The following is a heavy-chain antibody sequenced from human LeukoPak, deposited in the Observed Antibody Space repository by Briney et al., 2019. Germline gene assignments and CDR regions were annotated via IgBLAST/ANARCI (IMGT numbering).Heavy chain of an antibody. CDR2: IKSKTNGETT. Sequence: PGGSLRLSCAASGFSFSNAWVRWVRQAPGKGVEWVGRIKSKTNGETTDYAAPVKGRFTISRDDSKSTLYLQMNSLKTEDTAVYYCTTELRWEVVDVDQWGQGTLVTVSS. CDR1: GFSFSNAW. D-gene: IGHD1-26*01. J-gene: IGHJ4*02. CDR3: TTELRWEVVDVDQ. V-gene: IGHV3-15*05.